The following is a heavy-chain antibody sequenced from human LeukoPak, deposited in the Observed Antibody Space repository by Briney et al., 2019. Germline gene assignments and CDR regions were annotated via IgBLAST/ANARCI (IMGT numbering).Heavy chain of an antibody. J-gene: IGHJ4*02. CDR3: TSRGGNSPDY. Sequence: PGGSLRLSCAASGFIFSEYWMSWVRQAPGKGLEWVANLNQDGSDRYYEDSVKGRFTISRDNAKNSLYLQMNSLRAEDTAVYYCTSRGGNSPDYWGQGTLVTVSS. D-gene: IGHD4-23*01. CDR1: GFIFSEYW. CDR2: LNQDGSDR. V-gene: IGHV3-7*01.